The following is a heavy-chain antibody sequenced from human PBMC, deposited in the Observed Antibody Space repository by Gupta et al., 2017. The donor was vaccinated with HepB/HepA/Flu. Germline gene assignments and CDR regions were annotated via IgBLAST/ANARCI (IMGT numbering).Heavy chain of an antibody. D-gene: IGHD6-19*01. J-gene: IGHJ4*02. CDR3: AREGSGWYRLSLLYFDY. CDR2: INHSGST. Sequence: QVQLQQWGAGLLKPSETLSLTCAVYGGSFSGYYWSWIRQPPGKGLEWIGEINHSGSTNYNPSLKSRVTISVDTSKNQFSLKLSSVTAADTAVYYCAREGSGWYRLSLLYFDYWCQGTLVTVSS. CDR1: GGSFSGYY. V-gene: IGHV4-34*01.